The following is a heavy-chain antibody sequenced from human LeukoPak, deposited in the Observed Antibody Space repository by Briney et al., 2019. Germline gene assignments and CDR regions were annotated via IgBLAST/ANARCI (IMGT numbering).Heavy chain of an antibody. J-gene: IGHJ3*02. V-gene: IGHV4-61*02. D-gene: IGHD3-3*01. CDR3: ARDRITIFGVVDVAFDI. CDR2: IYTSGST. CDR1: GVSISSGSFY. Sequence: SETLSLTCTVSGVSISSGSFYWSWIRQPAGKGLEWIGRIYTSGSTNYNPSLKSRVTMSVDTSKNQFSLKLSSVTAADTAVYYCARDRITIFGVVDVAFDIWGQGTMVTVSS.